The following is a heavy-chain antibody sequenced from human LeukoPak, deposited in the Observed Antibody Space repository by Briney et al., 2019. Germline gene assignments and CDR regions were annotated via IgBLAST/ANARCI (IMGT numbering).Heavy chain of an antibody. Sequence: SETLSLTCAVSGASISSANWWSWVRQPPGKGLEWIGEIYHSGITSYNPSLKSRVTISVDKSENEFSLKLSSLTAADTAVYYCARRPLEVGANYYFDYWGQGTLVIVSS. CDR2: IYHSGIT. J-gene: IGHJ4*02. CDR3: ARRPLEVGANYYFDY. D-gene: IGHD1-26*01. V-gene: IGHV4-4*02. CDR1: GASISSANW.